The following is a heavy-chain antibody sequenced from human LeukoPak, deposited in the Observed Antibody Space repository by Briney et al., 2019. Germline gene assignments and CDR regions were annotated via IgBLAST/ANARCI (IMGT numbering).Heavy chain of an antibody. CDR2: ISSSGSTI. Sequence: PGGSLRLSCAASGFTSSDYYMSWIRQAPGKGLEWVSYISSSGSTIYYADSVKGRFTISRDNAKNSLYLQMNSLRAEDTAVYYCARVGLRLGELSFNAFDIWGQGTMVTVSS. CDR3: ARVGLRLGELSFNAFDI. CDR1: GFTSSDYY. V-gene: IGHV3-11*04. J-gene: IGHJ3*02. D-gene: IGHD3-16*02.